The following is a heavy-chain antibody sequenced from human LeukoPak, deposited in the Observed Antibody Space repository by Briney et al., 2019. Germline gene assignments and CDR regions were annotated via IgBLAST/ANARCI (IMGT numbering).Heavy chain of an antibody. Sequence: SVKVSCKASGATFSSESFSWLRQAPGQGFEWMGGIVPLFDKSNYAQKFQGRVRITADQSANTAYMEPISLTSADTAVYYCATPNRGSHCNGGPCSFFDNWGQGAKVTVS. V-gene: IGHV1-69*01. CDR2: IVPLFDKS. J-gene: IGHJ4*02. D-gene: IGHD2-15*01. CDR1: GATFSSES. CDR3: ATPNRGSHCNGGPCSFFDN.